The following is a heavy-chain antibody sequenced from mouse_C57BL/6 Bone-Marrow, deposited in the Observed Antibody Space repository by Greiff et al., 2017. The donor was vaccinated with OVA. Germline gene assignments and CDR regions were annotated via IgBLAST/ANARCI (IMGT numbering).Heavy chain of an antibody. V-gene: IGHV1-63*01. CDR3: ARTYYSKGWYFDV. D-gene: IGHD2-5*01. J-gene: IGHJ1*03. CDR2: IYPGGGYT. CDR1: GYTFTNYW. Sequence: VQRVESGAELVRPGTSVKMSCKASGYTFTNYWIGWAKQSPGHGLEWIGDIYPGGGYTNYNEKFKGKATLTADKSSSTAYMQFSSLTSEDSAIYYCARTYYSKGWYFDVWGTGTTVTVSS.